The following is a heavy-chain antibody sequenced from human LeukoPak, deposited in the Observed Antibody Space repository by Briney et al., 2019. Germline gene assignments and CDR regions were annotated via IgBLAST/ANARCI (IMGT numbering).Heavy chain of an antibody. V-gene: IGHV3-33*08. CDR1: GFTFSSYG. J-gene: IGHJ4*02. CDR2: IWYDGSNK. Sequence: PGRSLRLSCAASGFTFSSYGMHWVRQAPGKGLEWVAVIWYDGSNKYYADSVKGRFTISRDNSKNTLYLQMNSLRAEDTAVYYCARDGGIVVALGYFDYWGQGTLVTVSS. CDR3: ARDGGIVVALGYFDY. D-gene: IGHD3-22*01.